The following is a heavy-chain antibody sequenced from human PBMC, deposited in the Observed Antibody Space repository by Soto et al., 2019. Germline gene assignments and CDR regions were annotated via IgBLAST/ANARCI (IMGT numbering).Heavy chain of an antibody. D-gene: IGHD3-10*01. CDR3: ARAQGSGFLVS. CDR1: GGSISSGDYY. Sequence: QVQLQASGPGLVKPSQTLSLTCTVSGGSISSGDYYWSWIRQPPGKGLEWIGYIYHSGSTYYNTSLKSRVTISVDTSKNQFSLKLSSVTAADTAVYYCARAQGSGFLVSWGQGTLVTVSS. V-gene: IGHV4-30-4*01. CDR2: IYHSGST. J-gene: IGHJ4*02.